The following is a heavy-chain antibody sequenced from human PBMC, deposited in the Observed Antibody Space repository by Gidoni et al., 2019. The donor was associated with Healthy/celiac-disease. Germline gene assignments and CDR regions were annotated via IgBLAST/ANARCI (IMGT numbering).Heavy chain of an antibody. Sequence: EVQLVESGGGLVKPGGSLRLSCAASGFPFSSYSMNWVRQAPGKGLEWVSSISSSSSYIYYADSVKGRFTISRDNAKNSLYLQMNSLRAEDTAVYYCARDPGSAGTAAGSNWGQGTLVTVSS. CDR1: GFPFSSYS. D-gene: IGHD3-10*01. CDR2: ISSSSSYI. CDR3: ARDPGSAGTAAGSN. J-gene: IGHJ4*02. V-gene: IGHV3-21*01.